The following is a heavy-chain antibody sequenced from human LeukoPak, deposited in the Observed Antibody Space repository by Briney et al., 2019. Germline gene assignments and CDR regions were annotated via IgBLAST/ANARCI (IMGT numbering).Heavy chain of an antibody. V-gene: IGHV3-48*02. CDR1: GFTFSTYS. Sequence: GGSLRLSCTTSGFTFSTYSMNWVRQAPGKGLEWISYISSSSSSIYYADSVRGRFAISRDNAKNSLYLQMNSLRDEDTAVYYCARGPSGSYIDAFDIWGQGTMVTVSS. CDR2: ISSSSSSI. D-gene: IGHD1-26*01. J-gene: IGHJ3*02. CDR3: ARGPSGSYIDAFDI.